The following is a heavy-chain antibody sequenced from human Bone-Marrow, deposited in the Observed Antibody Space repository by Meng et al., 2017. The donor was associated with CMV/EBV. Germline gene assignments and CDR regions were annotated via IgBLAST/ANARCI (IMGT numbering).Heavy chain of an antibody. CDR1: GFTFSGYG. D-gene: IGHD3-22*01. Sequence: GESLKISCAASGFTFSGYGMHWVRQAPGKGLEWVSSISSSSSYIYYADSVKGRFTISRDNAKNSLYLQMNSLRAEDTAVYYCARGSYYYDSSGYWPGDDWGQGTLVTVSS. CDR2: ISSSSSYI. CDR3: ARGSYYYDSSGYWPGDD. J-gene: IGHJ4*02. V-gene: IGHV3-21*01.